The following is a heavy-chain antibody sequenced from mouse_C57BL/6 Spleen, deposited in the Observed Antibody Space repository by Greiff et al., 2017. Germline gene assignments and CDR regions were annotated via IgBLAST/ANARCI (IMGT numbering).Heavy chain of an antibody. CDR2: INPSTGGT. CDR3: ARSGYYGSEYFDV. Sequence: EVQLQQSGPELVKPGASVKISCKASGYSFTGYYMNWVKQSPEKSLEWIGEINPSTGGTTYNQKFKAKATLTVDKSSSTAYMQLKSLTSEDSAVYYCARSGYYGSEYFDVWGTGTTVTVSA. J-gene: IGHJ1*03. V-gene: IGHV1-42*01. D-gene: IGHD1-1*01. CDR1: GYSFTGYY.